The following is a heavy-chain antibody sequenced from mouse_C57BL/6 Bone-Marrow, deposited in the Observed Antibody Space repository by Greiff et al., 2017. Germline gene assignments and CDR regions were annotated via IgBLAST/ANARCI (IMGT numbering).Heavy chain of an antibody. Sequence: QVQLQQSGAELVRPGASVKLSCKASGYTFTSYWMHWVKQRPGRGLEWIGRIDPNSGGTKYNEKFKSKATLTVDKPSSTAYMQLSSLTSEDSAVYYCACIYYGNYNYAMDYWGQGTSVTVSS. J-gene: IGHJ4*01. CDR2: IDPNSGGT. D-gene: IGHD2-1*01. V-gene: IGHV1-72*01. CDR1: GYTFTSYW. CDR3: ACIYYGNYNYAMDY.